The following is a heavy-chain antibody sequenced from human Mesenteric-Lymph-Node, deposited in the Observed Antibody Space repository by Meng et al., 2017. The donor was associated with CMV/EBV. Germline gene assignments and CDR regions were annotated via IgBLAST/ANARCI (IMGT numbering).Heavy chain of an antibody. V-gene: IGHV1-69*04. CDR1: GGTFSSYA. Sequence: RVSCKASGGTFSSYAISGGRQAPGQGLEWRGRIIPILGIANYAQKFQGRVTITADKSTSTAYMELSSLRSEDTAVYYCARVTGPIDYWGQGTLVTVSS. CDR3: ARVTGPIDY. CDR2: IIPILGIA. J-gene: IGHJ4*02. D-gene: IGHD3-9*01.